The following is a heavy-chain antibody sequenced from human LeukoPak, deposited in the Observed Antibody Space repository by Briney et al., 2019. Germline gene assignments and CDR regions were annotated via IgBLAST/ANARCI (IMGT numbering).Heavy chain of an antibody. CDR2: ISYDGSNK. D-gene: IGHD5-12*01. CDR3: ARDSSGYDWGNNWFDP. CDR1: GFTFSSYA. J-gene: IGHJ5*02. Sequence: PGGSLRLSCAASGFTFSSYAMHWVRQAPGKGLEWVAVISYDGSNKYYADSVKGRFTISRDNSKNTLYLQMNSLRAEDTAVYYCARDSSGYDWGNNWFDPWGQGTLVTVSS. V-gene: IGHV3-30*04.